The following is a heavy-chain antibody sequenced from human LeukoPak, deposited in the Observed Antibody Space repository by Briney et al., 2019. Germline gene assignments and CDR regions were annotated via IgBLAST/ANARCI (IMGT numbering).Heavy chain of an antibody. V-gene: IGHV4-39*07. CDR3: ARVPSSSWNIGY. CDR1: RDSISSNSYY. D-gene: IGHD6-13*01. CDR2: IYYSGLT. J-gene: IGHJ4*02. Sequence: SETLSLTCSVSRDSISSNSYYWGWIRQPPGKGLEWIGNIYYSGLTYYNPSLKSRVTISVDTSKNQFSLNLNSVTAADRAVYYCARVPSSSWNIGYWGPGTLVTVSS.